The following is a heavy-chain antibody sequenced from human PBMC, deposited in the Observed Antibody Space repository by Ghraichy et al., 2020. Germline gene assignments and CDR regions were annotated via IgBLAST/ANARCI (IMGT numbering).Heavy chain of an antibody. Sequence: SETLSLTCTVSGGSISSSSYYWGWIRQPPGKGLEWIGSIYYSGSTYYNPSLKSRVTISVDTSKNQFSLKLSSVTAADTAVYYCARRRIAVAGNFPLFFDYWGQGTLVTVSS. J-gene: IGHJ4*02. CDR2: IYYSGST. CDR1: GGSISSSSYY. D-gene: IGHD6-19*01. CDR3: ARRRIAVAGNFPLFFDY. V-gene: IGHV4-39*01.